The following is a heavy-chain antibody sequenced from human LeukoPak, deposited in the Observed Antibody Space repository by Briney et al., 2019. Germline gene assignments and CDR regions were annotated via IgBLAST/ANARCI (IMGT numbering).Heavy chain of an antibody. CDR3: ARDGRGLDY. D-gene: IGHD3-10*01. J-gene: IGHJ4*02. Sequence: PSETLSLTCAVXGGSXXXYYWSXXXXXPGXXLEWIGEINHSGSTNYNPSLKSRVTISVDTSKNQFSLKLSSVTAADTAVYYCARDGRGLDYWGQGTLVTVSS. CDR2: INHSGST. CDR1: GGSXXXYY. V-gene: IGHV4-34*01.